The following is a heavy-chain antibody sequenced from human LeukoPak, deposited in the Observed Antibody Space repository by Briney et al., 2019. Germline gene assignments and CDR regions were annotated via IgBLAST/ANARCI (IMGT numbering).Heavy chain of an antibody. CDR3: VRDYCGGDCYPFDY. D-gene: IGHD2-21*02. V-gene: IGHV3-20*04. CDR2: INWNGGST. CDR1: GFTFGDYG. J-gene: IGHJ4*02. Sequence: GGSLRLSCAVSGFTFGDYGMSWVRQAPGKGLELVSGINWNGGSTGYADSVKGRFTISRDNAKKSLYLKMNSRRGEDTAFYYCVRDYCGGDCYPFDYWGQGTLVTVSS.